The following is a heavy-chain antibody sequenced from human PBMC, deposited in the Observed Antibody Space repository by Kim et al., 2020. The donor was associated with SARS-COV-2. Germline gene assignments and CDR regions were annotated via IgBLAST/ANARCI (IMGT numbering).Heavy chain of an antibody. Sequence: GGSLRLSCTASGFTFGDYAMSWVRQAPGKWLEWVGFIRSKAYGGTTEYAASVKVRFTISRDDSKSFAYLQMNSLKTEDTAVYYGTRSGFIYDFWSGYPSYMDVWGKGTTVTVSS. CDR3: TRSGFIYDFWSGYPSYMDV. J-gene: IGHJ6*03. CDR1: GFTFGDYA. V-gene: IGHV3-49*04. CDR2: IRSKAYGGTT. D-gene: IGHD3-3*01.